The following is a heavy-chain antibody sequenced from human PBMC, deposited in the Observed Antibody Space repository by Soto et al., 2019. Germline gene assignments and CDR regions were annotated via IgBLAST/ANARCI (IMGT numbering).Heavy chain of an antibody. CDR1: GYTFTSYA. CDR2: INAGNGNT. CDR3: ARDLGGWTDD. D-gene: IGHD6-19*01. V-gene: IGHV1-3*01. Sequence: QVQLVQSGAEVKKPGASVQVSCKASGYTFTSYAMHWVRQAPGQRLEWMGWINAGNGNTKYSKKFQGRVTITRDTSASTAYMELSSLRSEDTTVYYCARDLGGWTDDWGQVTLVTVSS. J-gene: IGHJ4*02.